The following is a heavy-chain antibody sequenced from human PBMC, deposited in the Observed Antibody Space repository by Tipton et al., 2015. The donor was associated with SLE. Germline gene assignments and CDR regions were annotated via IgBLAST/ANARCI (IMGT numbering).Heavy chain of an antibody. CDR3: ARDSGHWGEDAFDI. J-gene: IGHJ3*02. CDR2: IYYSGST. CDR1: GGSVNNDGFS. D-gene: IGHD7-27*01. Sequence: LRLSCSVSGGSVNNDGFSWSWIRQPPGKGLEWIGYIYYSGSTYYNPSLKSRVTISVDTSKNQFSLKLSSVTAADTAVYYCARDSGHWGEDAFDIWGQGTMVTVSS. V-gene: IGHV4-61*08.